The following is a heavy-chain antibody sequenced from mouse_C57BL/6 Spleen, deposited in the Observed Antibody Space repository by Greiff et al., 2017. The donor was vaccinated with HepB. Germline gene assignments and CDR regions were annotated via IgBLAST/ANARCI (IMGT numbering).Heavy chain of an antibody. CDR1: GYTFTDYE. CDR2: IDPETGGT. CDR3: TRVGARCITTVVATDFEY. J-gene: IGHJ2*01. V-gene: IGHV1-15*01. D-gene: IGHD1-1*01. Sequence: QVQLQQSGAELVRPGASVTLSCKASGYTFTDYEMHWVKQTPVHGLEWIGAIDPETGGTADNQKFKGKAILTADKSSSTAYMGLRSLTSEDSAVYYCTRVGARCITTVVATDFEYWGEGTTHTVSA.